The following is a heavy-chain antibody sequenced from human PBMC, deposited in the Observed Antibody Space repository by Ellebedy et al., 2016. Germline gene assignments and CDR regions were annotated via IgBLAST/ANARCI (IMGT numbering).Heavy chain of an antibody. J-gene: IGHJ4*02. CDR1: GGSISSYY. D-gene: IGHD3-3*01. Sequence: GSLRLSCTVSGGSISSYYWSWIRQPPGKGLEWIGYLYYSGRTNYNPSLKRRLTLSVDTSKNQFSLKLSSVTAADTAVYYCARTYYDFWSGFSAPYYFDYWGQGTLVTVSS. CDR2: LYYSGRT. V-gene: IGHV4-59*01. CDR3: ARTYYDFWSGFSAPYYFDY.